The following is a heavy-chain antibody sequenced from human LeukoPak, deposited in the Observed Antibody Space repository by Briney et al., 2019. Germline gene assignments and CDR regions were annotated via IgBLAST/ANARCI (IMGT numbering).Heavy chain of an antibody. D-gene: IGHD3-10*01. CDR1: GGSISSYY. Sequence: PSETLSLTCTVSGGSISSYYWSWIRQPPGKGLEWIGYIYYSGSTNYNPSLKSRVTISVDTSKNQFSLKLSSVTAADTAVYYCARGGPPISRTYYYGSGGYYTPPYFDYWGQGTLVTVSS. CDR3: ARGGPPISRTYYYGSGGYYTPPYFDY. V-gene: IGHV4-59*01. J-gene: IGHJ4*02. CDR2: IYYSGST.